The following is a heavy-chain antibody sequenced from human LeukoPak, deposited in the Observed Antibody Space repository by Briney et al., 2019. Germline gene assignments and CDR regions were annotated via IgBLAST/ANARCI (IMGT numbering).Heavy chain of an antibody. CDR1: GYSFTNYW. D-gene: IGHD1-1*01. Sequence: GESLKISCKASGYSFTNYWIGWVRQRPGKGLEWIGNIYPGDAETRYSPSFPGQVSISADKPLSTAYLQWTSLKASDSAIYFCATSVVPRPHDYFFAFWGQGAHVIVSS. CDR3: ATSVVPRPHDYFFAF. J-gene: IGHJ4*02. V-gene: IGHV5-51*04. CDR2: IYPGDAET.